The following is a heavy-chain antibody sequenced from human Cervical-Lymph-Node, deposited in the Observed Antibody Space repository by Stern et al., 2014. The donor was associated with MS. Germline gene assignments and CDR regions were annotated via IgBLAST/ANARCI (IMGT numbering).Heavy chain of an antibody. D-gene: IGHD4/OR15-4a*01. CDR3: ARTSYGANSLQLDF. CDR1: GYNFTNYF. Sequence: VQLVESGAEVTKPGASVKVSCKASGYNFTNYFIHWVRQAPGEGLEWMGIINPSDGGRRYAQKYQGRITLTRDGSTTTVYMEIISLTSSDTAVYYCARTSYGANSLQLDFWGQGTLVTVS. J-gene: IGHJ4*02. V-gene: IGHV1-46*01. CDR2: INPSDGGR.